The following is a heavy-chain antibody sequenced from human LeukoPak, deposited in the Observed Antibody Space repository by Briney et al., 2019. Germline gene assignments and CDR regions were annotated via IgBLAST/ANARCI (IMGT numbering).Heavy chain of an antibody. CDR1: GYTFTGYY. J-gene: IGHJ6*02. CDR3: ARPMTGTGLTYYYYGMDI. D-gene: IGHD1-1*01. Sequence: ASVKVSCKASGYTFTGYYLHWVRQAPGQGLEWLGWINPNSGGTHYAQKFQGRVTVTRDTSISTAYMELNSLRSEDTALYYCARPMTGTGLTYYYYGMDIWGQGTTVTVSS. CDR2: INPNSGGT. V-gene: IGHV1-2*02.